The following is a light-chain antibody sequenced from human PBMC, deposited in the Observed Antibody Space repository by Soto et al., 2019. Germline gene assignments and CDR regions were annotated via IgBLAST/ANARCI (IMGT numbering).Light chain of an antibody. CDR3: CSQAGSYTLGV. CDR2: DVI. J-gene: IGLJ3*02. CDR1: SSDVGGYNL. V-gene: IGLV2-11*01. Sequence: QSALTQPRSVSGSPGQSVTISCTGTSSDVGGYNLVSWYQQYPGRAPKRLIYDVIKRPSGVPDRFSGSKSGNTASLTISGLQAEDEADYYCCSQAGSYTLGVFGGGTKLTVL.